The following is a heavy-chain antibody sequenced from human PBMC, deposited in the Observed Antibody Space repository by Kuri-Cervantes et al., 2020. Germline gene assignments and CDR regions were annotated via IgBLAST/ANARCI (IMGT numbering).Heavy chain of an antibody. J-gene: IGHJ6*02. CDR2: ISWNSGSI. V-gene: IGHV3-9*01. D-gene: IGHD3-10*01. Sequence: SLKISCAASGFTFDDYAMHWVRQAPGKGLEWVSGISWNSGSIGYADSVKGRFTISRDNAKNSLYLQMNSLRAEDTAVYYCAKVATMVRGVINTYYYYGMDVWGQGTTVTVSS. CDR1: GFTFDDYA. CDR3: AKVATMVRGVINTYYYYGMDV.